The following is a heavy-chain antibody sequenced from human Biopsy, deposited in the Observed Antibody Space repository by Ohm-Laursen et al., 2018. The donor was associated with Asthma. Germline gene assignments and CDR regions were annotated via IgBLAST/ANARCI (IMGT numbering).Heavy chain of an antibody. J-gene: IGHJ4*02. V-gene: IGHV1-24*01. CDR3: ASDFPKDYVRYNFQF. D-gene: IGHD4-17*01. CDR1: GYSLTDLS. CDR2: HDHEEGGT. Sequence: GASVKVSCKISGYSLTDLSMHWVRQAPGQGLEWMGGHDHEEGGTVNAWRFQGRVTMTEDTSTDTAYMKLSSLSSDDTAVYYCASDFPKDYVRYNFQFWGQGTLATVSS.